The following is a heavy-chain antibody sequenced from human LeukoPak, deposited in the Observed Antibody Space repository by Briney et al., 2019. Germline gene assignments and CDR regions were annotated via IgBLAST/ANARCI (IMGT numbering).Heavy chain of an antibody. CDR3: ARRPPTVVTLSRDALHI. CDR1: GYTFINYW. J-gene: IGHJ3*02. Sequence: GESLQISFKGSGYTFINYWIGWVGRLPGKGREWLGIFYPADSDTTYSTSFRGQVTISADKSINTAYLQWSSLKASDTAMYYCARRPPTVVTLSRDALHIWGQGTMVTVSS. D-gene: IGHD4-23*01. V-gene: IGHV5-51*01. CDR2: FYPADSDT.